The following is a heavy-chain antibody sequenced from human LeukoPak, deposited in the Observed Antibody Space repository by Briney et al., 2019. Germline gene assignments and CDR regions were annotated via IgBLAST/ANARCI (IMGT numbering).Heavy chain of an antibody. J-gene: IGHJ4*02. CDR2: IYYSGST. V-gene: IGHV4-59*01. CDR1: GGSISGYY. CDR3: ARDPHFDY. Sequence: SETLSLTCTVSGGSISGYYWSWIRQPPGKGLEWIGYIYYSGSTNYNPSLKSRVTISVDTSKNQFSLKLSSVTAADTAVYYCARDPHFDYWGQGTLVTVSS.